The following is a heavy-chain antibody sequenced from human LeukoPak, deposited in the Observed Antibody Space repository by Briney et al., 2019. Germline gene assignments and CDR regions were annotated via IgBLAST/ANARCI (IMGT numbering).Heavy chain of an antibody. CDR2: ISHDGSTK. J-gene: IGHJ3*02. Sequence: GGSLRLSCAASGFTFSSYAMHWVRQAPGKGLEWVAVISHDGSTKYYADCVKGRFTISRDNSKNTLYLQMNSLRAGDTAVYYCAKDRISPLRFLSGDAFDIWGQGTMVTVSS. D-gene: IGHD3-3*01. CDR1: GFTFSSYA. V-gene: IGHV3-30-3*01. CDR3: AKDRISPLRFLSGDAFDI.